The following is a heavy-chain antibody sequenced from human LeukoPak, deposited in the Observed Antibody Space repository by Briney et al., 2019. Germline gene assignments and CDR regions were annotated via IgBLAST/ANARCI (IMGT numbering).Heavy chain of an antibody. D-gene: IGHD1-26*01. J-gene: IGHJ4*02. CDR1: RDTFTNKA. CDR3: ARVFGRQLPDY. CDR2: INPNSGGT. V-gene: IGHV1-2*02. Sequence: GASVKVSCKASRDTFTNKAISWVRQAPGQGLEWMGWINPNSGGTKYAQKYQGRVTMTRDTSIKTAYMELSRLRSDDTAVYYCARVFGRQLPDYWGQGTLVTVSP.